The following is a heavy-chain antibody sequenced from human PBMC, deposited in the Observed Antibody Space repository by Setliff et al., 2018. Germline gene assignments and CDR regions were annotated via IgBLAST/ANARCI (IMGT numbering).Heavy chain of an antibody. CDR2: INSDGSTT. Sequence: GWSLRLSCAASEFTLSTYWIHWVRQAPRKGLVWVSRINSDGSTTTYADSVKGRFTISRDNGKNTVYLQMNSLRAEDTAMYYCVRGSAYSSGSFDCWGQGTLVTVSS. J-gene: IGHJ4*02. CDR1: EFTLSTYW. D-gene: IGHD3-22*01. V-gene: IGHV3-74*01. CDR3: VRGSAYSSGSFDC.